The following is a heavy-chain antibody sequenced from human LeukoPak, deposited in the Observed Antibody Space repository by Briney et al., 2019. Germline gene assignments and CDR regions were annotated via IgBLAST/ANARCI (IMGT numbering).Heavy chain of an antibody. J-gene: IGHJ4*02. D-gene: IGHD3-16*01. CDR1: GGSISSSSYY. Sequence: PSETLSLTCTVSGGSISSSSYYWGWIRQPPGKGLEWIGYIYYSGSTYYNPSLKSRVTISVDTSKNQFSLKLSSVTAADTAVYYCARDGGGLGPFDYWGQGTLVTVSS. CDR2: IYYSGST. V-gene: IGHV4-30-4*08. CDR3: ARDGGGLGPFDY.